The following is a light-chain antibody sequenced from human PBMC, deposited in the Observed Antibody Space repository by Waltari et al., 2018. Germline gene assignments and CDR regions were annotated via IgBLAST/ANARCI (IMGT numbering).Light chain of an antibody. Sequence: VLTQSPATLSLSPGERATLSCRASQSVSSYLAWYEQKPGQAPRPLIYDASNRAAGIPARFSGSGSGTDFTLTISRLEPGDFAVYFCQQRGHWPPTFGQGTKVEIK. CDR2: DAS. CDR1: QSVSSY. V-gene: IGKV3-11*01. J-gene: IGKJ1*01. CDR3: QQRGHWPPT.